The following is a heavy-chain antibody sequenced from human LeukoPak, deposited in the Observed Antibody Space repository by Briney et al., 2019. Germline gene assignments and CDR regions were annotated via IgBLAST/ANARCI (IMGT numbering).Heavy chain of an antibody. V-gene: IGHV3-74*03. Sequence: GGSLRLSCAASGFTFSSYWMHWVRQAPGKGLVWVSRINSDGSSITYADSVKGRFTISRDNAKNTLYPLMNSLRVEDTAVYYCAREGRVSGYDFDCWGQGTLVTVSS. CDR2: INSDGSSI. D-gene: IGHD5-12*01. CDR1: GFTFSSYW. CDR3: AREGRVSGYDFDC. J-gene: IGHJ4*02.